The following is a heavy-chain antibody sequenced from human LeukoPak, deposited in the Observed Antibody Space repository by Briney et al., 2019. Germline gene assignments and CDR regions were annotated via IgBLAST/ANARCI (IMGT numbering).Heavy chain of an antibody. CDR1: GYTFTGYY. D-gene: IGHD5-12*01. CDR2: MNPNSGNT. Sequence: ASVKVSCKASGYTFTGYYMHWVRQAPGQGLEWMGWMNPNSGNTGYAQKFQGRVTMTRNTSISTAYMELSSLRSEDTAVYYCARGPRGYPRGYFDLWGRGTLVTVSS. J-gene: IGHJ2*01. CDR3: ARGPRGYPRGYFDL. V-gene: IGHV1-8*02.